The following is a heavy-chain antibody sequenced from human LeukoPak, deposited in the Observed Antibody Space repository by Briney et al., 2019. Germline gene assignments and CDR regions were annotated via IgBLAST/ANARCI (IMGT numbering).Heavy chain of an antibody. V-gene: IGHV1-18*04. J-gene: IGHJ4*02. CDR2: ISAYNGNT. CDR3: ARALEMVRDDY. CDR1: GYTFTGYY. Sequence: ASVKVSCKASGYTFTGYYMHWVRQAPEQGLEWMGWISAYNGNTNYAQKLQGRVTMTTDTSTSTAYMELRSLRSDDTAVYYCARALEMVRDDYWGQGTLVTVSS. D-gene: IGHD3-10*01.